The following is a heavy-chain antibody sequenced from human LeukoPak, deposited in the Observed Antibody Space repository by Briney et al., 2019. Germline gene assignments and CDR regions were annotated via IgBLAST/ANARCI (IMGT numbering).Heavy chain of an antibody. Sequence: SETLSLTCAVSGYSISSGYYWGWIRQPPGKGLEWIGSIYHSGSTYYNPSLKSRVTISVDTSKNQFSLKLRSVTAAGTAVYYCARRPAGRGKYCDYWGQGTLVTVSS. D-gene: IGHD3-16*01. CDR2: IYHSGST. CDR3: ARRPAGRGKYCDY. V-gene: IGHV4-38-2*01. J-gene: IGHJ4*02. CDR1: GYSISSGYY.